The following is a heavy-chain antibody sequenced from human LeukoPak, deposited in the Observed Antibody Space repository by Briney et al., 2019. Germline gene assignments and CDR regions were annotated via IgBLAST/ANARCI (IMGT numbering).Heavy chain of an antibody. Sequence: PGGSLRLSCAASGFTFSSYGMHWVRQAPGKGLEWVAVISYDGSNKNYADSVKGRSTISRDNSKNTLYLQMNSLRAEDTAVYYCAKRASGSGTSLYYFDYWGQGTLVTVSS. CDR2: ISYDGSNK. CDR1: GFTFSSYG. D-gene: IGHD3-10*01. V-gene: IGHV3-30*18. CDR3: AKRASGSGTSLYYFDY. J-gene: IGHJ4*02.